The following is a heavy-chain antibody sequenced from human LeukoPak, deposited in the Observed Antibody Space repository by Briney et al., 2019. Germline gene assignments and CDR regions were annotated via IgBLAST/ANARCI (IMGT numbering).Heavy chain of an antibody. V-gene: IGHV1-18*01. J-gene: IGHJ4*02. D-gene: IGHD3-3*01. CDR1: GYTFTSYG. CDR2: ISAYNGNT. CDR3: ARDTYDFWSGYYNFDY. Sequence: ASVKVSCKASGYTFTSYGICWVRQAPGQGLEWMGWISAYNGNTNYAQKLQGRVTMTTDTSTSTAYMELRSLRSDDTAVYYCARDTYDFWSGYYNFDYWGQGTLVTVSS.